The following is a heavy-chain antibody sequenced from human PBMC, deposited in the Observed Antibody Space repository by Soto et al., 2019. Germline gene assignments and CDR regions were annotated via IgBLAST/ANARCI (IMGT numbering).Heavy chain of an antibody. J-gene: IGHJ6*02. CDR3: ASRFMIREGITRSTDF. D-gene: IGHD3-16*01. Sequence: PSETLSLTCVVSGDSINNYYWRWIRQPPGKGLEWVGDVSSSGSTNYNPSLKSRVTVSLDTSKNQLSLRLNSVTAADTAVYYCASRFMIREGITRSTDFWYQGTRGTGSS. CDR1: GDSINNYY. CDR2: VSSSGST. V-gene: IGHV4-59*01.